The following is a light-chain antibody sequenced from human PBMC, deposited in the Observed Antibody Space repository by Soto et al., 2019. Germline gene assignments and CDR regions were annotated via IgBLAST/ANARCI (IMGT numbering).Light chain of an antibody. J-gene: IGKJ4*01. CDR3: QQHGTSPLT. V-gene: IGKV3-20*01. Sequence: EIVLRKAPATLSFSPGEIATLSCRASQSVSSSYLAWYQQKPGQAPRLLVYGANYRATGISDRFSGGGSGTDFTLTISRLESDDFAVYYCQQHGTSPLTFGGGTQVEI. CDR2: GAN. CDR1: QSVSSSY.